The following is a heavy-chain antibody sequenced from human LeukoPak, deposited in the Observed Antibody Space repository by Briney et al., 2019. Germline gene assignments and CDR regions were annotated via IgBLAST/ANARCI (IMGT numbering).Heavy chain of an antibody. V-gene: IGHV1-18*01. D-gene: IGHD6-19*01. J-gene: IGHJ4*01. CDR1: GYTFTSYG. Sequence: GASVKVSCKASGYTFTSYGISWVRQAPGQGLEWMGWISAYTGHTDYAQKLQGRVTMTTDTSTTTAYMELRNLRSDDTAIYYCARSPAVASTRGDYWGHGTLVTVSS. CDR2: ISAYTGHT. CDR3: ARSPAVASTRGDY.